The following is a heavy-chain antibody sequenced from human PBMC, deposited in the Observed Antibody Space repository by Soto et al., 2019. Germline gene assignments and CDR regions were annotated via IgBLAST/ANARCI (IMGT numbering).Heavy chain of an antibody. CDR2: IFHRGPS. CDR3: ASKYCPSTICYLFDN. D-gene: IGHD2-15*01. Sequence: QLQLQESGPGLVKPSGTLSLTCSVSGGSITSNHWWSWVRQAPGKGLEWIGEIFHRGPSHHNPSLESRVTLSVDKSKNQFSLMLTSVTAADTAVYYCASKYCPSTICYLFDNWGQGALVTVSS. V-gene: IGHV4-4*02. CDR1: GGSITSNHW. J-gene: IGHJ4*02.